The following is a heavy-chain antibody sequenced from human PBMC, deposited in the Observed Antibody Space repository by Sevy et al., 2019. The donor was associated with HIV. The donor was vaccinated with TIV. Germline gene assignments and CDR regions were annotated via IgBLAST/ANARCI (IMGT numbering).Heavy chain of an antibody. CDR3: EKEGVPEGCGYYLDFYS. V-gene: IGHV3-30*18. J-gene: IGHJ5*02. D-gene: IGHD5-12*01. CDR2: ISSDGSDT. Sequence: GGSLRLSCEASGFTFSTSGMHWVRQAPGKGLEWVTLISSDGSDTYYADSVKGRFTVSRDNSENTVFLQMDSLRPDDTARYYCEKEGVPEGCGYYLDFYSWGKGTLVTVSS. CDR1: GFTFSTSG.